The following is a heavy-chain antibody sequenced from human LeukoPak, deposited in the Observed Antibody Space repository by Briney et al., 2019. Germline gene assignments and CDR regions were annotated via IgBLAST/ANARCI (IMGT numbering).Heavy chain of an antibody. J-gene: IGHJ5*02. CDR1: GYSFTSYW. CDR3: ARRDSSSRGCNWFDP. D-gene: IGHD6-13*01. V-gene: IGHV5-51*01. CDR2: IYPGDSDT. Sequence: GESLKISCKGSGYSFTSYWIGWVRQMPGKGLEWMGIIYPGDSDTRYSPSFQGQVTISADKSISTAYLQWSSLKASDTAMYYCARRDSSSRGCNWFDPWGQGTLVTVSS.